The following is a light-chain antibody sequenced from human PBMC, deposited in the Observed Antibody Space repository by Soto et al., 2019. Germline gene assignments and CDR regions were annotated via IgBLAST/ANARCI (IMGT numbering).Light chain of an antibody. CDR1: ISDVGSYNL. J-gene: IGLJ1*01. V-gene: IGLV2-23*01. Sequence: QSALTQPASVSGYPGQSITISCTGTISDVGSYNLVSWYQQHPGKAPKLMIYEGSKRPSGVSNRVSGSKSGNTASLTISGLQAEDEAEYYCCSYAGSSTYGFGTGTNVTVL. CDR3: CSYAGSSTYG. CDR2: EGS.